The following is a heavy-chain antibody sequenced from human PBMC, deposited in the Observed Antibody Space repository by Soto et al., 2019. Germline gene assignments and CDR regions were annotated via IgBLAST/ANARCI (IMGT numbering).Heavy chain of an antibody. D-gene: IGHD5-18*01. CDR1: GYTFTSYG. V-gene: IGHV1-18*01. CDR2: ISAYNGNT. J-gene: IGHJ4*02. Sequence: ASVKVSCKASGYTFTSYGISWVRQAPGQGLEWMGWISAYNGNTNYAQKLQGRVTMTTDTSTSTAYMELRSLRSDDTAVYYCARDLKTEMATADFDYWGQGTLVTVSS. CDR3: ARDLKTEMATADFDY.